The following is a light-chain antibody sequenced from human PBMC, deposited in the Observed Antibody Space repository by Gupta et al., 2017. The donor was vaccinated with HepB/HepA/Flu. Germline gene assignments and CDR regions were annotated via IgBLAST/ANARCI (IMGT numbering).Light chain of an antibody. CDR2: EVN. CDR1: SSDVGNYNL. Sequence: QSALAQPASVSASPGQSITISCTGTSSDVGNYNLVSWYQQHPGKAPKLIIFEVNKRPSGVSNHFSGSKSGNTASLTISGLQAEDEADYYCSSYGGSDTFYVFRNGTKVTV. J-gene: IGLJ1*01. CDR3: SSYGGSDTFYV. V-gene: IGLV2-23*02.